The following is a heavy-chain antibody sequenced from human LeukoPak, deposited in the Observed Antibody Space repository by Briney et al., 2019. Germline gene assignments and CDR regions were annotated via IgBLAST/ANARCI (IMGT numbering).Heavy chain of an antibody. Sequence: PGGSLRLSCAASEFTFSNSGMHWVRQAPGKGLEWVAFIRFDGGTKYYADSVKGRFTISRDNSKNTVYLQVNSLRAEDTAVYYCAKGKDYYLDYWGQGTLVTVSS. CDR3: AKGKDYYLDY. D-gene: IGHD3-10*01. J-gene: IGHJ4*02. CDR2: IRFDGGTK. V-gene: IGHV3-30*02. CDR1: EFTFSNSG.